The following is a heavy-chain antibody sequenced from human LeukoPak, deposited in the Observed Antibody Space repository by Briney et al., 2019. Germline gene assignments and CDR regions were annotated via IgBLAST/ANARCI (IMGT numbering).Heavy chain of an antibody. CDR1: GCTFSSYE. J-gene: IGHJ4*02. V-gene: IGHV3-48*03. CDR2: ISSSGSNV. CDR3: ATTVLIPRSFDY. D-gene: IGHD4-23*01. Sequence: PGGSLRLSCAASGCTFSSYEMNWVRQAPGKGLEWISYISSSGSNVYYADSVKGRFTISRDNAKNSLYLQMNSLRAEDTAIYYCATTVLIPRSFDYWGQGTLVTVSS.